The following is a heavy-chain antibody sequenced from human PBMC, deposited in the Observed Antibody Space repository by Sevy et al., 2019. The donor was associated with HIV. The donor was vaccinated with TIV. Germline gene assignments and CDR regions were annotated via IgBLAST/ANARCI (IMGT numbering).Heavy chain of an antibody. V-gene: IGHV3-30-3*01. CDR3: ARDLQDGYNSQGTGDY. D-gene: IGHD5-12*01. CDR2: ISYDGSNK. J-gene: IGHJ4*02. Sequence: GGSLRLSCAASGFTFSSYAMHWVRQAPGKGLEWVAVISYDGSNKYYAHSVKGRFTISRDNSKNTLYLQMNSLRAEDTAVYYCARDLQDGYNSQGTGDYWGQGTLVTVSS. CDR1: GFTFSSYA.